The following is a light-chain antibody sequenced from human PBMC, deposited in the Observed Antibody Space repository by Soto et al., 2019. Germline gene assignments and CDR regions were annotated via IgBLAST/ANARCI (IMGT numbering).Light chain of an antibody. J-gene: IGKJ5*01. CDR2: GAS. CDR3: QQYGSSRFT. CDR1: QRITDT. Sequence: EIMVTQSPATLSVTPGESATLSCRASQRITDTLAWYQQRPGQAPRLLIYGASSRATGIPDRISGSGSGTDFTLTISRLEPEDFAVYYCQQYGSSRFTFGQGTRLEI. V-gene: IGKV3-20*01.